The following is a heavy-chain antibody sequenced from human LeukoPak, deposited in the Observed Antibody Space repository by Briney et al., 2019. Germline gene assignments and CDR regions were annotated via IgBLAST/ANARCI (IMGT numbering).Heavy chain of an antibody. CDR2: INPNSGGT. D-gene: IGHD3-3*01. CDR1: GYTFTCYY. Sequence: GASVKVSCKASGYTFTCYYMHWVRQAPGQGLEWMGRINPNSGGTNYAQKFQGRVTMTRDTSISTAYMELSRLRSDDTAVYYCARVPYYDFWSGYLYGMDVWGQGTTVTVSS. CDR3: ARVPYYDFWSGYLYGMDV. J-gene: IGHJ6*02. V-gene: IGHV1-2*06.